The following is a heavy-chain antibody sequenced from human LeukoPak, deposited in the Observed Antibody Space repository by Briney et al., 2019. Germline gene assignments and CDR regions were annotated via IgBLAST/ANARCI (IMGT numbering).Heavy chain of an antibody. D-gene: IGHD5-24*01. CDR2: ISYDGSKK. V-gene: IGHV3-30*18. Sequence: GGSLRLSCAASGFTFNSYGMHWVRQAPGKGLEWVAVISYDGSKKYYADSVKGRFTISRDNSENTLYLQVNSLRAEDTAPYYCAKDRRYNRGQYDTSDSSRRGLYYGMDVWGQGTTVTVSS. CDR1: GFTFNSYG. J-gene: IGHJ6*02. CDR3: AKDRRYNRGQYDTSDSSRRGLYYGMDV.